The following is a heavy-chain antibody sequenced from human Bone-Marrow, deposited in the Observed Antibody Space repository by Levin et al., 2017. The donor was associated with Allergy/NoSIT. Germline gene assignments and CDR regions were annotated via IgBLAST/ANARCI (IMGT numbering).Heavy chain of an antibody. J-gene: IGHJ6*02. CDR3: ARRLRRGDYYYGMDV. Sequence: GGSLRLSCAASGFTFSDYEMNWVRQAPGTGLECVAYISRSGSAIYYADSVKGRFTISRDNAKNSLYLQMNSLRVEDTAVYYCARRLRRGDYYYGMDVWGQGTTVTVSS. CDR2: ISRSGSAI. V-gene: IGHV3-48*03. CDR1: GFTFSDYE.